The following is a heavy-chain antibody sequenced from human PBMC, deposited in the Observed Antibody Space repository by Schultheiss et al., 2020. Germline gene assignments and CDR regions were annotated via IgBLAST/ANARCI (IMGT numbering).Heavy chain of an antibody. CDR1: GGSISSGGYY. CDR2: IYYSGST. V-gene: IGHV4-31*01. J-gene: IGHJ3*02. Sequence: SETLSLTCTVSGGSISSGGYYWSWIRQHPGKGLEWIGYIYYSGSTYYNPSLKSLVTISVDTSKNQFSLKLSSVTAADTAVYYCARGEPLDAFDIWGQGTMVTVS. CDR3: ARGEPLDAFDI. D-gene: IGHD1-14*01.